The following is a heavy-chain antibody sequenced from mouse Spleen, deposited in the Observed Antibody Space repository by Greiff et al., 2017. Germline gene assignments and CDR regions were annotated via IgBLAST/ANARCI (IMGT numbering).Heavy chain of an antibody. CDR1: GYSITSGYY. J-gene: IGHJ3*01. V-gene: IGHV3-6*01. CDR2: ISYDGSN. D-gene: IGHD2-5*01. Sequence: EVKLQESGPGLVKPSQSLSLTCSVTGYSITSGYYWNWIRQFPGNKLEWMGYISYDGSNNYNPSLKNRISITRDTSKNQFFLKLNSVTTEDTATYYCARGEVYSKTLFAYWGQGTLVTVSA. CDR3: ARGEVYSKTLFAY.